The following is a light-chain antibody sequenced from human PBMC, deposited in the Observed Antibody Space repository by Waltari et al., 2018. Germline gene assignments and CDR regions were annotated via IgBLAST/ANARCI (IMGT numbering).Light chain of an antibody. Sequence: QSALTQPRSVSRSPGQSVTISCTGTSRDVGSYNYVSWYQPHPGKAPTLMIYAVSKRPSGVPDRFSGSKSGNTASLTISGLQAEDEADYYCCSYAGSYTWVFGGGTKLTVL. CDR3: CSYAGSYTWV. CDR1: SRDVGSYNY. V-gene: IGLV2-11*01. CDR2: AVS. J-gene: IGLJ3*02.